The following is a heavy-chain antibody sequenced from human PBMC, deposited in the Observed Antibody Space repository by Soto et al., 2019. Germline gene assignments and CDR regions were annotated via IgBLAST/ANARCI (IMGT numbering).Heavy chain of an antibody. V-gene: IGHV2-26*01. CDR2: IFSNDEK. D-gene: IGHD3-3*01. CDR3: ARIVSWLEWYDTAASFHP. Sequence: GSGPTLVNPTETLTLTCTVSGFSLSNARMGVSWIRQPPGKALEWLAHIFSNDEKSYSTSLKSRLTISKDTSKSQVVLTMTNMDPVDTATYYCARIVSWLEWYDTAASFHPWGQGPLVTLSS. CDR1: GFSLSNARMG. J-gene: IGHJ5*02.